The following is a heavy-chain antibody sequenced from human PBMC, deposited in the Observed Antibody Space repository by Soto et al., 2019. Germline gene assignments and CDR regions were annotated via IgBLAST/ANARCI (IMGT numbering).Heavy chain of an antibody. D-gene: IGHD5-18*01. V-gene: IGHV4-31*03. CDR2: IYYSGST. CDR3: ARESDSKGPNWFDP. J-gene: IGHJ5*02. Sequence: SETLSLTCTVSGDSISSGGYYWSWIRQHPGKGLEWIGYIYYSGSTYYNPSLKSRVTISVDTSKNQFSLKLSSVTAADTAVYYCARESDSKGPNWFDPWGQGTLVTVS. CDR1: GDSISSGGYY.